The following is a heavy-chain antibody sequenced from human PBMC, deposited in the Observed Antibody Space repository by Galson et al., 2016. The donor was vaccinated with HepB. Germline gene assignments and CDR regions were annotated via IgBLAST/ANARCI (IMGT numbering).Heavy chain of an antibody. CDR2: IYHSGNT. V-gene: IGHV4-4*02. D-gene: IGHD3-22*01. Sequence: SETLSLTCAVSAGSIGSSKWWSWVRQPPGKGLEWIGEIYHSGNTNYNLSLKSRVTISVDTSKNQFSLKLTSVTAADTAVYYCARTGQTWLLFDYWGQGALVTVSS. CDR1: AGSIGSSKW. CDR3: ARTGQTWLLFDY. J-gene: IGHJ4*02.